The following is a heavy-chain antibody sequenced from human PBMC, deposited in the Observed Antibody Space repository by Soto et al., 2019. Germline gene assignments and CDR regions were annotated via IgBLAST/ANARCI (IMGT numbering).Heavy chain of an antibody. CDR3: ARVVVAATTMNWFDP. J-gene: IGHJ5*02. Sequence: ASVKVSCKASGYTFTSYGISWVRQAPGQGLEWMGWISAYNGNTNYAQKLQGRVTMTTDTSTSTAYMELRSLRSDDTAVYYCARVVVAATTMNWFDPWGQGTLVTVS. V-gene: IGHV1-18*01. D-gene: IGHD2-15*01. CDR2: ISAYNGNT. CDR1: GYTFTSYG.